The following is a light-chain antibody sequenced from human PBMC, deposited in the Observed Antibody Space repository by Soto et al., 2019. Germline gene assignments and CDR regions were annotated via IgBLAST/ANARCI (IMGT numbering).Light chain of an antibody. J-gene: IGKJ5*01. Sequence: VLTQSPGTLSLYPGERATLACRASQSVSSSYLAWYQQKPGQAPRLLIYGASSRATGIPDRFSGSGSGTDFTLTISRLEPEDFAVYYCQQYGSSPPVVTFGQGTRLEIK. CDR3: QQYGSSPPVVT. CDR1: QSVSSSY. V-gene: IGKV3-20*01. CDR2: GAS.